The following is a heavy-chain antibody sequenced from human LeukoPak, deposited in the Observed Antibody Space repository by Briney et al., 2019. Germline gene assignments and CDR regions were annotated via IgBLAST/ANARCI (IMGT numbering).Heavy chain of an antibody. CDR3: ASGEYQLLNYFDY. V-gene: IGHV4-34*01. J-gene: IGHJ4*02. Sequence: SETLSLTCAVYGGSFSGYYWSWIRQPPGKGLEWIGEINHSGSTNYNPSLKSRVTISVDTSKNQFSLKLSSVTAADTAVYYRASGEYQLLNYFDYWGQGTLVTVSS. CDR1: GGSFSGYY. CDR2: INHSGST. D-gene: IGHD2-2*01.